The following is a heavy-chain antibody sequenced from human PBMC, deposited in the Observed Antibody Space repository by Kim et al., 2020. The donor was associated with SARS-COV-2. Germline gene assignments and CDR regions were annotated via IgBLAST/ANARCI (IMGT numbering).Heavy chain of an antibody. D-gene: IGHD4-17*01. J-gene: IGHJ4*02. V-gene: IGHV4-4*07. Sequence: PSPKGRVTLSVDTSKNQFSLRLTSVTAADTAVYYCATLGASYGDYHFDYWGQGTLVTASS. CDR3: ATLGASYGDYHFDY.